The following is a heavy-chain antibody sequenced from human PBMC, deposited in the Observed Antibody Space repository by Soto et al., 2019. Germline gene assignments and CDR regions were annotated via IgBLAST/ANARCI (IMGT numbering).Heavy chain of an antibody. V-gene: IGHV3-30*03. CDR3: ARRGNYYYYAMDV. CDR1: RFIFNAYE. CDR2: TSFDGSEN. J-gene: IGHJ6*02. Sequence: GGSLRLSCAASRFIFNAYEMNWVRQPPGKGLEWVAVTSFDGSENHYADSVKGRFSISRDNAKGTLYLQMNSLRVEDTATYYCARRGNYYYYAMDVWGQGTTVTVS. D-gene: IGHD3-16*01.